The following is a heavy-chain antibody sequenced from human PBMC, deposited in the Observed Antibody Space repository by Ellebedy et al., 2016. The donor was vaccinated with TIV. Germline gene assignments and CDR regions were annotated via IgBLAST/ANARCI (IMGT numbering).Heavy chain of an antibody. CDR2: IYYSGST. J-gene: IGHJ4*02. CDR1: GGSISSGGYY. Sequence: SETLSLXXAVSGGSISSGGYYWSWIRQHPGKGLEWIGYIYYSGSTYYNPSLKSRVTISVDTSKNQFSLKLSSVTAADTAVYYCARAQRWLDYWGQGTLVTVSS. V-gene: IGHV4-31*11. D-gene: IGHD4-23*01. CDR3: ARAQRWLDY.